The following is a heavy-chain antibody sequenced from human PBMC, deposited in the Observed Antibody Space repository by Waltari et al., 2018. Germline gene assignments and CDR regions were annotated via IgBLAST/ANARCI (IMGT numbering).Heavy chain of an antibody. V-gene: IGHV3-48*03. CDR1: GFPFSSYD. CDR2: SSSSGSTI. J-gene: IGHJ4*02. CDR3: AREQTGTTLD. Sequence: EVQLVESGGGLVQPGGSLRLSCAASGFPFSSYDMTWVRQAPGKGLEWGSYSSSSGSTIYYADAVKGRFTITRDNAKNSLYLQMNSLRAEDTAVYYCAREQTGTTLDWGQGTLVTVSS. D-gene: IGHD1-7*01.